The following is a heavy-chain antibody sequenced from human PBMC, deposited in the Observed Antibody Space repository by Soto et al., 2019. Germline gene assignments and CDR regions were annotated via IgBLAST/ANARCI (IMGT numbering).Heavy chain of an antibody. CDR1: GFTFSNYG. CDR2: ISHDGSHK. Sequence: GGSLRLSCAVSGFTFSNYGMQWVRQAPGKGLEWVAVISHDGSHKYYADSVKGRFTLSRDNSKNTLDLEMSSLRPEDTAVYYCAKDFYSDSSGYYYGFALDIWGQGTMVTVSS. D-gene: IGHD3-22*01. J-gene: IGHJ3*02. V-gene: IGHV3-30*18. CDR3: AKDFYSDSSGYYYGFALDI.